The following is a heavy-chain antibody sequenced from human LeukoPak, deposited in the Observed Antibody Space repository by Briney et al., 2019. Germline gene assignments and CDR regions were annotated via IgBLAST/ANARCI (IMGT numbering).Heavy chain of an antibody. V-gene: IGHV3-74*01. CDR3: AKRYSSSWPPALFDY. Sequence: PGGSRRLSCAASGFTFSSYWMHWVRQAPGKGLVWVSRINTDGSSTTYADSVKGRFTISRDNAKNTLYLQMNSLRAEDTAVYYCAKRYSSSWPPALFDYWGQGTLVTVSS. CDR2: INTDGSST. J-gene: IGHJ4*02. CDR1: GFTFSSYW. D-gene: IGHD6-13*01.